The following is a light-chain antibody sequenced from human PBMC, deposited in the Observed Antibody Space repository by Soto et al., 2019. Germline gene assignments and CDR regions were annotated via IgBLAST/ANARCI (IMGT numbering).Light chain of an antibody. Sequence: QLVLTQPPSASGTPGQRVTISCSGSSSNIGSNTVSWYQQLPQRAPKLLIFSNNQRPSGVPDRFSGSKSGTSASLAISGLQSEDEADYYCCSYAGNPYVFGTGTKLTVL. CDR1: SSNIGSNT. V-gene: IGLV1-44*01. J-gene: IGLJ1*01. CDR2: SNN. CDR3: CSYAGNPYV.